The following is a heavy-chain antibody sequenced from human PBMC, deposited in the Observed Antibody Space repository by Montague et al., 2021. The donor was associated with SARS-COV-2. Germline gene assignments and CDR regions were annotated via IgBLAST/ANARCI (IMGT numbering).Heavy chain of an antibody. CDR1: GDSISNYS. CDR3: ARHLRVTTVTSHMYHYAMDV. V-gene: IGHV4-59*08. CDR2: IYYSGST. J-gene: IGHJ6*02. Sequence: SETLSLTCSVSGDSISNYSWSWTRQSPGKGLEWIGYIYYSGSTNYNPSLTSRVTISVDTPKNQVSLKLTSVTAADTAVYYCARHLRVTTVTSHMYHYAMDVWGQGTTVTVSS. D-gene: IGHD4-11*01.